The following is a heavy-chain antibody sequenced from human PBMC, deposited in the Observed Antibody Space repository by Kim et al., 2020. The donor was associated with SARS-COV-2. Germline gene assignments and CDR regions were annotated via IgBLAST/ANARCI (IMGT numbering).Heavy chain of an antibody. V-gene: IGHV3-23*01. J-gene: IGHJ6*02. CDR1: GFTFSSYA. CDR3: AKDSQRRQQLAEWNNYYYYGMDV. CDR2: ISGSGGST. D-gene: IGHD6-13*01. Sequence: GGSLRLSCAASGFTFSSYAMSWVRQAPGKGLEWVSAISGSGGSTYYADSVKGRFTISRDNSKNTLYLQMNSLRAEDTAVYYCAKDSQRRQQLAEWNNYYYYGMDVWGQGTTVTVSS.